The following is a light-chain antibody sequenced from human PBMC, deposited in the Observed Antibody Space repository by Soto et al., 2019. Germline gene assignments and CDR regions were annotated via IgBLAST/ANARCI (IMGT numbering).Light chain of an antibody. V-gene: IGKV3-20*01. Sequence: DIVLTQSPGTLSLSPGERATLSCRASQSVSSSYLAWYQQKPGQAPRLLIYGASSRATGIPDKFSGSGSGTDFSLTISRLEPEDFAVYYCQHYGSSLLTFGGGTKVEIK. CDR3: QHYGSSLLT. J-gene: IGKJ4*01. CDR1: QSVSSSY. CDR2: GAS.